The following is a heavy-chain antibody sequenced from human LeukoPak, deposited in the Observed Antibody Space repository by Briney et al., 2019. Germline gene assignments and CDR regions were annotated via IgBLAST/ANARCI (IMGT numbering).Heavy chain of an antibody. J-gene: IGHJ5*02. CDR2: MNPNSGNT. CDR1: GYTFTSYD. CDR3: ARAFRGRRGFDP. Sequence: ASVKVSCKASGYTFTSYDINWVRQATGQGLEWMGWMNPNSGNTGYAQKFQGRVTMTRNTSISTAYMELSSLRSEDTAVYYCARAFRGRRGFDPWGQGTLVTVSS. V-gene: IGHV1-8*01.